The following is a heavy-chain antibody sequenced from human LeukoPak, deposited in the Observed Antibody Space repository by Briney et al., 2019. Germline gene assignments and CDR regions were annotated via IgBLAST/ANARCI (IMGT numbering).Heavy chain of an antibody. CDR3: ASLHYYDSRRPRPLIDY. CDR1: GGTFSSYA. CDR2: INPNSGGT. D-gene: IGHD3-22*01. J-gene: IGHJ4*02. V-gene: IGHV1-2*06. Sequence: GASVKVSCKASGGTFSSYAISWVRQAPGQGLEWMGRINPNSGGTNYAQKFQGRVTMTRDTSISTAYMELSRLRSDDTAVYYCASLHYYDSRRPRPLIDYWGQGTLVTVSS.